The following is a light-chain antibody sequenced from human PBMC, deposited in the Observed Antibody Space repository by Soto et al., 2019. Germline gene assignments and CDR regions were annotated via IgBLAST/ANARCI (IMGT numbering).Light chain of an antibody. CDR3: QSYDSSLSGWV. V-gene: IGLV1-40*01. J-gene: IGLJ3*02. CDR1: SSNIGAGYV. Sequence: QSALTQPPSVSGAPGQRVTISCTGSSSNIGAGYVVHWYQQLPGTAPKLLIYGNSNRPSGVPDRFSGSKSGTSASLAITGLQAEDEADYYCQSYDSSLSGWVFGGGTKLTAL. CDR2: GNS.